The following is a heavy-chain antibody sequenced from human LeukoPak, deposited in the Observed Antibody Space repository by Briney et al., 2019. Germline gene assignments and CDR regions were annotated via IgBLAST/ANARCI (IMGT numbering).Heavy chain of an antibody. CDR1: GGSMSSYY. V-gene: IGHV4-59*01. CDR3: ARDGSGGSSAALDY. J-gene: IGHJ4*02. CDR2: IYYSGST. Sequence: SETLSLTCTVSGGSMSSYYWSWIRQPPGKGLEWIGYIYYSGSTNYNPSLKSRVTISVDTSKNQFSLKLSSATAADTAVYYCARDGSGGSSAALDYSGQGTLVTVSS. D-gene: IGHD6-6*01.